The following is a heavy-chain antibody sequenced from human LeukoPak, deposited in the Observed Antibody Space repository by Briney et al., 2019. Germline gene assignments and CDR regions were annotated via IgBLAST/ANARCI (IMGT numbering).Heavy chain of an antibody. CDR1: GFTFSSYG. Sequence: PGGSLRLSCAASGFTFSSYGMHWVRQAPGKGLEWVAVISYDGSNKYYADSVKGRFTISRDNSKNTLYLQMNSLRAEDTAVYYCAKASLEYSYGLDWFDPWGQGTLVTVSS. V-gene: IGHV3-30*18. J-gene: IGHJ5*02. D-gene: IGHD5-18*01. CDR2: ISYDGSNK. CDR3: AKASLEYSYGLDWFDP.